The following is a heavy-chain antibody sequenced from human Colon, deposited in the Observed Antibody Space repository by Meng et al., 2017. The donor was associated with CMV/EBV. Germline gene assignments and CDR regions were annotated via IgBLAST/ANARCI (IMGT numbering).Heavy chain of an antibody. Sequence: GGSLSLSCTVSRFRFSDFWMNWVRQAPGKGLEWVANIQADGSETYYADSVKGRFIISRDNAKNSLFLQMNSLRVEDTAVYFCVRGHYDGAWGHGTLVTVSS. CDR2: IQADGSET. CDR1: RFRFSDFW. J-gene: IGHJ4*03. V-gene: IGHV3-7*04. D-gene: IGHD3-16*01. CDR3: VRGHYDGA.